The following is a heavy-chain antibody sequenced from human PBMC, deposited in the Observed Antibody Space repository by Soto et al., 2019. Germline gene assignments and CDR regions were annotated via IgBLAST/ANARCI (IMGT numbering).Heavy chain of an antibody. Sequence: QVQLVQSGAEVKKPGASVKVSCKASGYTFTSYDICWVRQATGQGLEWMGWMNPNSGNTGYAQECQGRVTMTRNTSISTAYMELSSLRSADTAVYYCARGRGYSGSYIVYWGQGTLVTVSS. V-gene: IGHV1-8*01. J-gene: IGHJ4*02. CDR1: GYTFTSYD. D-gene: IGHD1-26*01. CDR3: ARGRGYSGSYIVY. CDR2: MNPNSGNT.